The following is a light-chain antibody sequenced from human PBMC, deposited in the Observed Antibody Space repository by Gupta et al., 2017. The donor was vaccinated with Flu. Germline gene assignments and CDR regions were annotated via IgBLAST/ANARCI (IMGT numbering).Light chain of an antibody. CDR3: QQYGSSPRT. CDR2: GAT. J-gene: IGKJ1*01. CDR1: QSVKNDY. Sequence: TLSPGTLSLSPGERATRSCRDSQSVKNDYLAWYQQTPGQAPRLRNNGATRRANGNPDRVSGSGFWNEFRLTISRPEPEDFAVYYCQQYGSSPRTFGQGTKVEIK. V-gene: IGKV3-20*01.